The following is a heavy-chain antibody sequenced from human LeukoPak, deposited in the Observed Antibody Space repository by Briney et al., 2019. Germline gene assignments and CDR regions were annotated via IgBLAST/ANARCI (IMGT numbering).Heavy chain of an antibody. CDR1: GGTFSGFY. CDR3: ARGGTLSQYYYDSSGYCFDY. Sequence: SETLSLTCAVSGGTFSGFYWSWIRQSPGKGLEWIGEINHSGYTNYNPSLKSRVAISVDTSKNQFSLKLSSVTAADTAVYYCARGGTLSQYYYDSSGYCFDYWGQGTLVTVSS. D-gene: IGHD3-22*01. V-gene: IGHV4-34*01. J-gene: IGHJ4*02. CDR2: INHSGYT.